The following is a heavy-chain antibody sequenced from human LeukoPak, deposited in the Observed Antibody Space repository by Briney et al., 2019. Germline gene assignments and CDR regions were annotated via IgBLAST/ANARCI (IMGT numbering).Heavy chain of an antibody. CDR1: GFTFSSYW. J-gene: IGHJ4*02. CDR2: IKQDASEK. V-gene: IGHV3-7*03. CDR3: ARYGDYDTSQY. Sequence: GSLRLSCAASGFTFSSYWMLWVRPATGKGLVWVANIKQDASEKRYVESVRGRFTISRDNAKNSLSLEMNSLRAEDTAVYYCARYGDYDTSQYWGQGTLVTVSS. D-gene: IGHD4-17*01.